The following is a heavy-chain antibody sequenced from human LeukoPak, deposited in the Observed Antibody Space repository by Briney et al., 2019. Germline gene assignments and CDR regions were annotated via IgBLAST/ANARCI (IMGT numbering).Heavy chain of an antibody. D-gene: IGHD3-10*01. J-gene: IGHJ5*02. Sequence: GGSLSLSCAASGFTFNIYAMSWVRLAPGEGLQWDARMCGSAGCTYYEDSVRGRFTISRANSKNKLYLQINSLRAEDTAIYYCARDRPNYHESNGHYYNRDGDHWGQGTLVTVSS. CDR3: ARDRPNYHESNGHYYNRDGDH. CDR1: GFTFNIYA. CDR2: MCGSAGCT. V-gene: IGHV3-23*01.